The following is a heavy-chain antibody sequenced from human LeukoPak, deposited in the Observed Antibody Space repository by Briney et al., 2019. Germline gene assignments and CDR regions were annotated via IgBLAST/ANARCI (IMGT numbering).Heavy chain of an antibody. D-gene: IGHD6-19*01. CDR2: IKQDGSDK. J-gene: IGHJ4*02. CDR1: GFTFSSYW. V-gene: IGHV3-7*01. Sequence: GGSLRLSCAASGFTFSSYWMSWVRQAPGKGLECVANIKQDGSDKYYVDSVKGRFTISRDNAKNSLYLQMNSLRAEDTAVYYCARGDSSGWYFDYWGQGTLVTVSS. CDR3: ARGDSSGWYFDY.